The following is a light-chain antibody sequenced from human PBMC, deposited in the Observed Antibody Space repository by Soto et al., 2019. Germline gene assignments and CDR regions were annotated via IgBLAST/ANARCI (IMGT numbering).Light chain of an antibody. CDR3: SSYAGSNNYV. J-gene: IGLJ1*01. V-gene: IGLV2-8*01. CDR1: SSDVGGYNS. Sequence: QSVLTQPPSASGSPGQSVTISCTGTSSDVGGYNSVSWYQHHPGKAPKLMIYEVSKRPSGVPDRFSGSKSANTASLTVSGLLAEDEADYYCSSYAGSNNYVFVTGTKVTVL. CDR2: EVS.